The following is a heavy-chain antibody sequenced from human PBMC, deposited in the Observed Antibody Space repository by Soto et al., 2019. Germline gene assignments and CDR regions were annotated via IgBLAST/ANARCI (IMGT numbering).Heavy chain of an antibody. CDR1: GGTFSSYA. CDR2: IIPIFGTA. Sequence: VASVKVSCKASGGTFSSYAISWVRQAPGQGLEWMGGIIPIFGTANYAQKFQGRVTITADESTSTAYMELSSLRSEDTAVYYCARGGQWLFTDPEYYYYGMDVWGQGTTVTVSS. V-gene: IGHV1-69*13. CDR3: ARGGQWLFTDPEYYYYGMDV. J-gene: IGHJ6*02. D-gene: IGHD6-19*01.